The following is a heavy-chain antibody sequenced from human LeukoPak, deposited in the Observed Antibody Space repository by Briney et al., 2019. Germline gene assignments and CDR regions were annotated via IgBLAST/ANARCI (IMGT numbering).Heavy chain of an antibody. CDR2: ITGRGSSA. V-gene: IGHV3-23*01. CDR3: ARDYCDYGLDY. CDR1: GFSFSNFG. J-gene: IGHJ4*02. D-gene: IGHD4-17*01. Sequence: GGSLRLSCAASGFSFSNFGMNWVRQGLGKGLEWVSSITGRGSSAYYADSVKGRFTISRDNSKSTLYLQMNSLRGDDTAVYYCARDYCDYGLDYWGQGALVTVAS.